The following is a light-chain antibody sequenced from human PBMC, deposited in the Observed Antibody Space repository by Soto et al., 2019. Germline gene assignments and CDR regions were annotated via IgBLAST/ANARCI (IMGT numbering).Light chain of an antibody. Sequence: EIVFTQSPPTLSLSPGERATLSCRASQSVSSYLAWYQQKPGQAPRLLIYDASNRATGIPARFSGSGSGTDFTLTINSLEPEDSAVYYCQQRSNWPSITFGQRTRLEI. CDR3: QQRSNWPSIT. V-gene: IGKV3-11*01. CDR2: DAS. CDR1: QSVSSY. J-gene: IGKJ5*01.